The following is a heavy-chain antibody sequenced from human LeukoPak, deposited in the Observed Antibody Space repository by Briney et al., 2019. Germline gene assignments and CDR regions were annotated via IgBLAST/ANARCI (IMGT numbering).Heavy chain of an antibody. CDR2: ISYDGSNK. V-gene: IGHV3-30*18. Sequence: GGSLRLSCAASGFTFSSYGMHWVRQAPGKGLEWVAVISYDGSNKYYADSVKGRFTISRDNSKNTLYLQMNSLRAEDTAVYYCAKDRYYCSGSYSYGMDVWGKGTTVTVSS. D-gene: IGHD3-10*01. CDR1: GFTFSSYG. J-gene: IGHJ6*04. CDR3: AKDRYYCSGSYSYGMDV.